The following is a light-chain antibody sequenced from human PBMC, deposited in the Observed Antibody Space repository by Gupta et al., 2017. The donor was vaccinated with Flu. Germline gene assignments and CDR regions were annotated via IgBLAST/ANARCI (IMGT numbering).Light chain of an antibody. Sequence: MVLSPSPAPLSVSPGESATLSSRPSQNVYSNLVWYQQRPAQDPRIPINGASNRAAGITARFSGSGSGREFTLRISSLQSEELAVVDGKQYNKWKYSFGQGTKLESK. CDR2: GAS. V-gene: IGKV3D-15*01. CDR1: QNVYSN. CDR3: KQYNKWKYS. J-gene: IGKJ2*03.